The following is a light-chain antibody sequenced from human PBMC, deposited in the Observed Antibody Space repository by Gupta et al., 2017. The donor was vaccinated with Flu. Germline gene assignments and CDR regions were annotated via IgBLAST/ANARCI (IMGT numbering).Light chain of an antibody. V-gene: IGLV8-61*01. CDR3: AFYMGIGYSV. CDR1: SGSVSSSYY. CDR2: STK. Sequence: TVTLTCDLSSGSVSSSYYPSWYQQTPGQSPRTLIYSTKIRSSGVPDRFSGSILGNKAALTITGAQADDESDYYCAFYMGIGYSVFGGGTKLTVL. J-gene: IGLJ3*02.